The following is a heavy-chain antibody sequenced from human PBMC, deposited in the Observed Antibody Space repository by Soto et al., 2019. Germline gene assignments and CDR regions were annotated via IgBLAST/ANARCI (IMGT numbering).Heavy chain of an antibody. J-gene: IGHJ6*02. CDR1: GGSISSGDYY. CDR2: IYYSGST. V-gene: IGHV4-30-4*01. CDR3: ANSVGEMAKMGVYGMDV. Sequence: SETLSLTCTVSGGSISSGDYYWSWIRQPPGKGLEWIGYIYYSGSTYYNPSLKSRVTISVDTSKNQFSLKLSSVTAADTAVYYCANSVGEMAKMGVYGMDVWGQGTTATVSS. D-gene: IGHD3-16*01.